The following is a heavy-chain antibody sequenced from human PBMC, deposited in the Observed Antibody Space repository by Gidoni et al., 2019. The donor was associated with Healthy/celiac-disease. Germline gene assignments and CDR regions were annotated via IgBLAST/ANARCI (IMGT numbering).Heavy chain of an antibody. CDR2: ISGSSDST. V-gene: IGHV3-23*01. Sequence: EVQLLESGGGLVQPGGSLRLPCAASGLTFLSEAMSWVGQAPGTGLEWGSAISGSSDSTYYADYVKGRFTISRDNAKNTLYLQMNSLRGEDTAVYYCAKEGIRGYYYYYDMDVWGKGTTVTVSS. D-gene: IGHD2-15*01. J-gene: IGHJ6*03. CDR1: GLTFLSEA. CDR3: AKEGIRGYYYYYDMDV.